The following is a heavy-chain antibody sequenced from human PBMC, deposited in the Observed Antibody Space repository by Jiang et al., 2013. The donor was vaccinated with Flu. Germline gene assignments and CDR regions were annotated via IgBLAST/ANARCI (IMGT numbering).Heavy chain of an antibody. D-gene: IGHD1-1*01. Sequence: SLTCVISGDSISNNVVAWNWIRQSPSRGLEWLGKTRYISRWLTEYSVSMQGRITINPDTSRNQLSLQLDSATPDDTAIYYCVRDYNWAFDSWGQGTLVTVSS. V-gene: IGHV6-1*01. CDR3: VRDYNWAFDS. J-gene: IGHJ4*02. CDR2: TRYISRWLT. CDR1: GDSISNNVVA.